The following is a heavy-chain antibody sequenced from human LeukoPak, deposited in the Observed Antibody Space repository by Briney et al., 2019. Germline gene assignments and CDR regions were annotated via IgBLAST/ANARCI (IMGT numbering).Heavy chain of an antibody. CDR1: GFTFNDYG. CDR2: INGSDDTT. D-gene: IGHD2-15*01. CDR3: ARRGSCSGGSCYTYYFDS. J-gene: IGHJ4*02. Sequence: GGSLRLSCTASGFTFNDYGMSWVRQAPGKGLEWVSGINGSDDTTGYADSVKGRFTISRANAKNSLYLQMSSLRAEDTALYYCARRGSCSGGSCYTYYFDSWGQGTLVTVSS. V-gene: IGHV3-20*04.